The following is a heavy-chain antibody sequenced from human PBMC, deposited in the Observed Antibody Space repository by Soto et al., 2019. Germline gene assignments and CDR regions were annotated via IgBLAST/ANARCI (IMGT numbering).Heavy chain of an antibody. V-gene: IGHV4-34*01. CDR1: GGSLSGYY. CDR3: ARSGGDYYYYYGMDV. J-gene: IGHJ6*02. CDR2: INHSGST. Sequence: PSETLSLTCAVYGGSLSGYYWSWIRQPPGKGLEWIGEINHSGSTNYNPSLKSRVTISVDTSKNQFSLKLSSVTAADTAVYYCARSGGDYYYYYGMDVWGQGTTVTVSS. D-gene: IGHD4-17*01.